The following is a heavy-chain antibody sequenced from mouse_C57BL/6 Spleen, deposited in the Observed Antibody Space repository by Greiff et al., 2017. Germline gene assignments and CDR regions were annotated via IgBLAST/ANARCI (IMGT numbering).Heavy chain of an antibody. CDR2: IYPRDGST. CDR3: ASEGFYYDYGDYAMDY. J-gene: IGHJ4*01. V-gene: IGHV1-78*01. D-gene: IGHD2-4*01. Sequence: VKLVESDAELVKPGASVKISCKVSGYTFTDHTIHWMKQRPEQGLEWIGYIYPRDGSTKYNEKFKGKATLTADKSSSTAYMQLNSLTSEVSAVYFCASEGFYYDYGDYAMDYWGQGTSVTVSS. CDR1: GYTFTDHT.